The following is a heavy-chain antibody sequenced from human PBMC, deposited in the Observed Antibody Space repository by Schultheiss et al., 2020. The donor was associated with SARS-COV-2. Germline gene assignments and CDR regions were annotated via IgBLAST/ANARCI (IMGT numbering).Heavy chain of an antibody. V-gene: IGHV4-39*01. D-gene: IGHD6-19*01. CDR1: GGSISSGGYY. CDR2: IYYSGST. CDR3: ARHVSSGWPVLNY. J-gene: IGHJ4*02. Sequence: SETLSLTCTVSGGSISSGGYYWSWIRQHPGKGLEWIGYIYYSGSTYYNPSLKSRVTISVDTSKNQFSLKLSSVTAADTAVYYCARHVSSGWPVLNYWGQGTLVTVSS.